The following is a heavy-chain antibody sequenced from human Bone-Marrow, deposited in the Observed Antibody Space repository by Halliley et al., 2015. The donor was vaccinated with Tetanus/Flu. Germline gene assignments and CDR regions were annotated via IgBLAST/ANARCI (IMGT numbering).Heavy chain of an antibody. CDR2: HSRST. V-gene: IGHV4-34*01. Sequence: HSRSTNSTPSLKSRVTVSVDTPKKQFSLTLSSVTAADTAVYYCARADYDILTGDRVGYYYYGMDVWGQGTTVTVSS. CDR3: ARADYDILTGDRVGYYYYGMDV. J-gene: IGHJ6*02. D-gene: IGHD3-9*01.